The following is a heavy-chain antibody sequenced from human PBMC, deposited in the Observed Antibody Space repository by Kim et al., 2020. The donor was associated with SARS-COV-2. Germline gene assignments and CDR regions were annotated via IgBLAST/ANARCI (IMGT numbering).Heavy chain of an antibody. CDR3: ARAGN. CDR2: ISEDGSEE. CDR1: GFTFSTYW. Sequence: GGSLRLSCVASGFTFSTYWMSWVRQAPGKGLEWVANISEDGSEEYYVESVKGRFTILRDNAENSLYLQMNSLRAEDTAVYYCARAGNWGQGTTVTVSS. V-gene: IGHV3-7*03. J-gene: IGHJ6*02.